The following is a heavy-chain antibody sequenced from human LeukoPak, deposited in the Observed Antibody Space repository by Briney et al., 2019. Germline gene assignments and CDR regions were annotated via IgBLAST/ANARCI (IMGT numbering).Heavy chain of an antibody. Sequence: GGSLRLSCAASGVSISSYGMHWVRQAPGKGLEWVALIWYDGSNKYYADSVKGRFIISRDNSKNTLYLQMNSLRADDRAVYYCARPFVEMATSTPFDNWGQGTLVTVSS. V-gene: IGHV3-33*08. CDR2: IWYDGSNK. CDR1: GVSISSYG. J-gene: IGHJ4*02. D-gene: IGHD5-24*01. CDR3: ARPFVEMATSTPFDN.